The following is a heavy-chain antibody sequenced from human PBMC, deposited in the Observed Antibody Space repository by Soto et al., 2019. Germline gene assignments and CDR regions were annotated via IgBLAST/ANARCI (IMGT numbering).Heavy chain of an antibody. Sequence: ASVKVSCKASGYTFTSYAMHWVRQAPGQRLEWMGWINAGNGNTKYSQKFQGRVTITRDTSASTAYMELSSLRSEDTAVYYCTRDPSYYGMDVWGQGTTVTVSS. CDR3: TRDPSYYGMDV. CDR1: GYTFTSYA. CDR2: INAGNGNT. V-gene: IGHV1-3*01. J-gene: IGHJ6*02.